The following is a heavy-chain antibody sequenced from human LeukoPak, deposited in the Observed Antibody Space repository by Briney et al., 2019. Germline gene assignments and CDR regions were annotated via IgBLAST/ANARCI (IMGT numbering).Heavy chain of an antibody. Sequence: SETLSLTCTVSGGSISSYYWSWIRQPPGKGLEWIGYIYYSGSTNYNPSLKSRVTISVDTSKNQFSLKLTSVTAADTAVYYCARRRYTSGYLDYWGQGTLVTVSS. J-gene: IGHJ4*02. CDR2: IYYSGST. CDR1: GGSISSYY. CDR3: ARRRYTSGYLDY. V-gene: IGHV4-59*08. D-gene: IGHD3-22*01.